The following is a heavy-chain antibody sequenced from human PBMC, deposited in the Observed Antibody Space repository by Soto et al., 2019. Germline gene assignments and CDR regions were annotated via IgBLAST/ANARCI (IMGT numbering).Heavy chain of an antibody. D-gene: IGHD3-3*02. V-gene: IGHV3-21*01. CDR1: GFTFSSYS. CDR2: ISSSSSYI. Sequence: PGGSLRLSCAASGFTFSSYSMNWVRQAPGKGLEWVSSISSSSSYIYYADSVKGRFTISRDNAKNSLYLQMNSLRAEDTAVYYCARDILVINRWVYYGMDVWGQGTTVTVSS. CDR3: ARDILVINRWVYYGMDV. J-gene: IGHJ6*02.